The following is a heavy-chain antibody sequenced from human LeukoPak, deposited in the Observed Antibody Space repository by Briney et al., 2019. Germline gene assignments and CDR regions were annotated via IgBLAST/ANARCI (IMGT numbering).Heavy chain of an antibody. CDR1: GFTFSSYW. Sequence: GGSLRLSCAASGFTFSSYWMNWVRQTPGKGLEWVANIKQDGSEKYYVDSVEGRFTISRDNAKSSLYLQMNSLRAEDTAVYYCARWIGGFDYWGQGALVTVSS. CDR2: IKQDGSEK. J-gene: IGHJ4*02. V-gene: IGHV3-7*01. CDR3: ARWIGGFDY. D-gene: IGHD3-10*01.